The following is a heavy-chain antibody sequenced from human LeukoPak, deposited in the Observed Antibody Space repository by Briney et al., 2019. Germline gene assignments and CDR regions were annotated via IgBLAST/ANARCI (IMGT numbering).Heavy chain of an antibody. J-gene: IGHJ5*02. CDR3: AREISSSGSDWFDP. Sequence: ASVKVSCKASGYTFTSYGISWVRQAPGQGLEWMGGIIPIFGTANYAQKFQGRVTITANESTSTAYMELSSLRSEDTAVYYCAREISSSGSDWFDPWGQGTLVTVSS. CDR1: GYTFTSYG. D-gene: IGHD6-19*01. CDR2: IIPIFGTA. V-gene: IGHV1-69*13.